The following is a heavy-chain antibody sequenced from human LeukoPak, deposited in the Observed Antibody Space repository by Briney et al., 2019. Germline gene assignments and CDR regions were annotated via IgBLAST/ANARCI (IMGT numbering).Heavy chain of an antibody. V-gene: IGHV4-39*01. J-gene: IGHJ4*02. CDR1: GGSISSSTYY. CDR2: IYYSGST. CDR3: ASLGRSTVTTTRDD. D-gene: IGHD4-17*01. Sequence: PSETLSLTCTVSGGSISSSTYYWVWIPQPPGKGLDWIVSIYYSGSTYYDPSLKRRVTISVDTSKNQFSLKLRSVTAADTAVYYCASLGRSTVTTTRDDWGQGTLVTVSS.